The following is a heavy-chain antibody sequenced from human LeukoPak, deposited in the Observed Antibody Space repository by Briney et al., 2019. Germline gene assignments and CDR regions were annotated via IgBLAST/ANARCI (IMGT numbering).Heavy chain of an antibody. D-gene: IGHD1-7*01. Sequence: PGGSLRLSCAASGFTFSSYAMNWVRQAPGKGLEWVSAISGSDDSTYYADSVKGRFTISRDNSKNTLYLQLNSLRAEDTAVYYCAKAKTGTNFCDDYWGQGTLVTVSS. CDR1: GFTFSSYA. J-gene: IGHJ4*02. V-gene: IGHV3-23*01. CDR2: ISGSDDST. CDR3: AKAKTGTNFCDDY.